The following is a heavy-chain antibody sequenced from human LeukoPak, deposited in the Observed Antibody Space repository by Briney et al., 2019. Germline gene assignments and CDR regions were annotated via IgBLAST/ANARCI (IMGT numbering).Heavy chain of an antibody. J-gene: IGHJ4*02. V-gene: IGHV3-30*03. CDR3: ARTGLTYLTTVTTWFDY. D-gene: IGHD4-17*01. Sequence: PGGSLRLSCSASRFSVSSNYMSWVRQAPGKGLEWVAFISYDGSNKYYAGSVKGRFTISRDNSKNTLYLQMNSLRAEDTAVYYCARTGLTYLTTVTTWFDYWGQGTLVTVSS. CDR1: RFSVSSNY. CDR2: ISYDGSNK.